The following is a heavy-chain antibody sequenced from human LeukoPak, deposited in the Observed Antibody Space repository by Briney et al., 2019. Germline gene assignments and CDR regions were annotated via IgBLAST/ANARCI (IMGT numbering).Heavy chain of an antibody. V-gene: IGHV1-2*02. CDR2: INPNSGGT. J-gene: IGHJ4*02. Sequence: APVKVSCKASGYTFTGYYMHWVRQAPGQGLEWMGWINPNSGGTDYAQKFQGRVTMTRDTSISTAYMELSRLRSDDTAVYYCARVSSSWLIRTYYFDYWGQGTLVTVSS. CDR1: GYTFTGYY. CDR3: ARVSSSWLIRTYYFDY. D-gene: IGHD6-13*01.